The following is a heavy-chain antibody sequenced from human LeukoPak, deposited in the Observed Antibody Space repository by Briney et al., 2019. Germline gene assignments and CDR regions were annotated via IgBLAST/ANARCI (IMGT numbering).Heavy chain of an antibody. D-gene: IGHD2-2*02. CDR2: ISAYNGDT. V-gene: IGHV1-18*01. Sequence: ASVKVSCKASGYPFTSYYINWVRRAPGQGLEWMGWISAYNGDTNYAQNLQGRVTMTTDTSTDTAYMELRSLRSDDTAVYYCARGGLSYTNPNNWFDPWGQGTLVTVSS. J-gene: IGHJ5*02. CDR1: GYPFTSYY. CDR3: ARGGLSYTNPNNWFDP.